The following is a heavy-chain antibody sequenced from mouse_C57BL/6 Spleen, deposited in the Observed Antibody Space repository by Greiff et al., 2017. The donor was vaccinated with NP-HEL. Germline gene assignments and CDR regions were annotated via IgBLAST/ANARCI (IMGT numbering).Heavy chain of an antibody. Sequence: VQLKESGPELVKPGASVKISCKASGYSFTDYNMNWVKQSNGKSLEWIGVINPNYGTTSYNQKFKGKATLTVDQSSSTAYMQLNSLTSEDSAVYYCARYGDTTVVGFAYWGQGTLVTVSA. CDR3: ARYGDTTVVGFAY. V-gene: IGHV1-39*01. D-gene: IGHD1-1*01. J-gene: IGHJ3*01. CDR2: INPNYGTT. CDR1: GYSFTDYN.